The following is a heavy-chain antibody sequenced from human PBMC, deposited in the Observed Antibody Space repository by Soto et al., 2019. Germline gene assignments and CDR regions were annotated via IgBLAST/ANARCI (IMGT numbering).Heavy chain of an antibody. Sequence: EVQLLESGGGLVQPGGSLRLSCAASGFTFSSYAMSWVRQAPGKGLEWVSTISSSGGSTYYADYVKGRFTISRDNSKNTLYLQMNSLRAENTAVYYCAKGRWEGYGIDDCGQGTTVTVS. D-gene: IGHD1-26*01. V-gene: IGHV3-23*01. J-gene: IGHJ6*02. CDR2: ISSSGGST. CDR3: AKGRWEGYGIDD. CDR1: GFTFSSYA.